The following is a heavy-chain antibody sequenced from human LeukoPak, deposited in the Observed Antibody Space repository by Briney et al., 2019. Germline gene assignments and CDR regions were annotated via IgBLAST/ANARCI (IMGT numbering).Heavy chain of an antibody. D-gene: IGHD3-22*01. J-gene: IGHJ4*02. CDR2: INSDGRST. CDR1: GFTFSSHW. V-gene: IGHV3-74*01. CDR3: ARGNYYDSSGPGGY. Sequence: GGSLRLSCAASGFTFSSHWMHWVRQAPGRGLVWVSRINSDGRSTSYVDSVAGRFTISRDNAKNTLYLQMNSLRAEDTAVYYCARGNYYDSSGPGGYWGQGTLVIVSS.